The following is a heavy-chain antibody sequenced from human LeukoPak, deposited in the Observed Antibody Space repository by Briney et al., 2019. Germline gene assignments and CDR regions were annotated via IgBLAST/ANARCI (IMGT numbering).Heavy chain of an antibody. CDR1: GFTFDDYG. CDR3: ARDWIGDSSSSSDY. V-gene: IGHV3-20*04. D-gene: IGHD6-6*01. J-gene: IGHJ4*02. Sequence: PGGSLRLSCAASGFTFDDYGMSWVRQAPGKGLEWVSGINWNGGSTGYADSAKGRFTISRDNAKNSLYLQMNSLRAEDTALYYCARDWIGDSSSSSDYWGQGTLVTVSS. CDR2: INWNGGST.